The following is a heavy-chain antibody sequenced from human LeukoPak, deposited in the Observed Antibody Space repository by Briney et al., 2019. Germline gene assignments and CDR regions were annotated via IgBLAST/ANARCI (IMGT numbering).Heavy chain of an antibody. J-gene: IGHJ4*02. CDR1: GYTFTSYG. CDR3: ARDGDVDTAMVDFDY. V-gene: IGHV1-18*01. CDR2: ISAYNGNT. Sequence: ASVKVSCMASGYTFTSYGISWVRQAPGQGLEWMGWISAYNGNTNYAQKLQGRVTMTTDTSTSTAYMELRSLRSDDTAVYYCARDGDVDTAMVDFDYWGQGTLVTVSS. D-gene: IGHD5-18*01.